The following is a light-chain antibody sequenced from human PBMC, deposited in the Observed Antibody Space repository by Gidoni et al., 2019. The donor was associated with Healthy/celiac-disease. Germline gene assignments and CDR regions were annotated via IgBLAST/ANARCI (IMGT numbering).Light chain of an antibody. CDR3: QQSYSTPRT. J-gene: IGKJ1*01. CDR1: QSISSY. Sequence: DIHMTHSPSSLSASVGDRFTITCRASQSISSYLNWYQQKPGKAPKLLIYAASSLHSGVPSRFSGSGSGTDFTLTISSLQPEDFATYYCQQSYSTPRTFGQXTKVEIK. V-gene: IGKV1-39*01. CDR2: AAS.